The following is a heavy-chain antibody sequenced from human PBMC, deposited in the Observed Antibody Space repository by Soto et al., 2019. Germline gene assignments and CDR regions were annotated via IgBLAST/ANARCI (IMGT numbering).Heavy chain of an antibody. D-gene: IGHD5-18*01. Sequence: GASVKVSCKASGYTFTSYGISWVRQAPGQGLEWMGWISAYNGNTNYAQRLQGRVTMTTDTSTSTAYMELRSLRSDDTAVYYCARALDKDMVAYYYSGMDVWGQGTTVTVSS. CDR3: ARALDKDMVAYYYSGMDV. CDR2: ISAYNGNT. CDR1: GYTFTSYG. J-gene: IGHJ6*02. V-gene: IGHV1-18*01.